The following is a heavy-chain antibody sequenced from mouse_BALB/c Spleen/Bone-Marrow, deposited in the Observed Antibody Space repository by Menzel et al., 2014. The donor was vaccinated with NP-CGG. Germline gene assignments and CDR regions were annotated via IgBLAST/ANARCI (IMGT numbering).Heavy chain of an antibody. CDR2: TYPSDSYS. V-gene: IGHV1-69*02. CDR1: GYTFTNYW. CDR3: TRRDRYDYYGVDY. Sequence: VQLQQSGAELGRPGASVKVSCKASGYTFTNYWINWVRQRPGQGLEWIGNTYPSDSYSNYNQKFKDKATLTVDKSSSTAYMQLSSPTSEDSAVYYCTRRDRYDYYGVDYWGRGTSVTVSS. J-gene: IGHJ4*01. D-gene: IGHD2-14*01.